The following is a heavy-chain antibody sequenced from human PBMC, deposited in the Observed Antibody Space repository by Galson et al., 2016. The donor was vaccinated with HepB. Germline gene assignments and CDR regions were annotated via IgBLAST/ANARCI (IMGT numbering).Heavy chain of an antibody. CDR3: TKDALASDH. CDR2: ISGSGGST. CDR1: GFTFSSYA. V-gene: IGHV3-23*01. J-gene: IGHJ4*02. D-gene: IGHD2-15*01. Sequence: SLRLSCAASGFTFSSYAMSWVRQAPGKGLEWVSSISGSGGSTYYRDSVKGRFTISRDNSKNTRYLQMNSLRAEDTAVYYCTKDALASDHWGQGTLVTVSS.